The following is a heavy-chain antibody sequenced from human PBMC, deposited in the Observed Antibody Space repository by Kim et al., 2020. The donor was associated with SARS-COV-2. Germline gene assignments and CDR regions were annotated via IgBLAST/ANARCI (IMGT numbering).Heavy chain of an antibody. Sequence: DGSNKYYADSVKGRFTISRDNSKNTLYLQMNSLRAEDTAVYYCAKLQFDLWGRGTLVTVSS. CDR3: AKLQFDL. V-gene: IGHV3-30*02. J-gene: IGHJ2*01. CDR2: DGSNK.